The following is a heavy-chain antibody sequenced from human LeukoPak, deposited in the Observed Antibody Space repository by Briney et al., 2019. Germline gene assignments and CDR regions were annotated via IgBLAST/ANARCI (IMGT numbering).Heavy chain of an antibody. CDR1: GFTFSYVW. V-gene: IGHV3-15*05. CDR3: ARDVGNFDY. J-gene: IGHJ4*02. CDR2: IKSKTDGGTT. Sequence: PGGSLRLSCAASGFTFSYVWMIWVRQAPGKGLEWVGRIKSKTDGGTTDYAAPVKGRFTISRDDSKNTLYLQMNSLRAEDTAVYYCARDVGNFDYWGQGTLVTVSS.